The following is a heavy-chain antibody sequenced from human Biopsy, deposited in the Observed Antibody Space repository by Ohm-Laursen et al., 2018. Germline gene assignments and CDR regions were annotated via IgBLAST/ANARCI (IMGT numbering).Heavy chain of an antibody. CDR1: GGPFGINSHY. CDR2: IYYGGTT. CDR3: SKRDLSGTSPV. J-gene: IGHJ6*02. D-gene: IGHD1-26*01. V-gene: IGHV4-39*01. Sequence: SDTLSLTCTVSGGPFGINSHYWIWIRQPPGKGLVWIASIYYGGTTHYNASLQGRVTISVNQPKNQFSLRLTSVTAADTAVYYCSKRDLSGTSPVWGQGTTVTVSS.